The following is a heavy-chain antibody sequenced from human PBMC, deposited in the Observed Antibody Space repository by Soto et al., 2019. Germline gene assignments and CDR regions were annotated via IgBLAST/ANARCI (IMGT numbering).Heavy chain of an antibody. CDR3: ARAGYCSSTSCWDAFDI. Sequence: QVQLVQSGAEVKKPGASVKVSCKASGYTFTSYYMHWVRQAPGQGLEWMGIINPSGGSTSYAQKFQGRVTMTRDTSTSTVYMELSSLRSEDTAVYYCARAGYCSSTSCWDAFDIWGQGTMVTVSS. D-gene: IGHD2-2*01. J-gene: IGHJ3*02. CDR1: GYTFTSYY. V-gene: IGHV1-46*03. CDR2: INPSGGST.